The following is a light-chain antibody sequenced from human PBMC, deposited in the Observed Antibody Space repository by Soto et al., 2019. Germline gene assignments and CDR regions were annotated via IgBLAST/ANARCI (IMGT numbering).Light chain of an antibody. V-gene: IGKV3-20*01. CDR2: GAS. Sequence: EIVLTQSPGTLSLSPGERATLSCRASQSVSSSYLAWYQQKPGQAPRLLIYGASSRATGIPDRFSGSGSGTDFTLTISRLEPEDFAVYYCQQYGSSRDSVYTFGQGTKVDIK. CDR1: QSVSSSY. J-gene: IGKJ2*01. CDR3: QQYGSSRDSVYT.